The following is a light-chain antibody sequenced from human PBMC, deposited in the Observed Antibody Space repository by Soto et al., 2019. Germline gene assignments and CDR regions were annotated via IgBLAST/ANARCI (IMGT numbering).Light chain of an antibody. CDR2: KVS. Sequence: VVMTQSPLSLPVTLGQPASISCRSSHSLVYSDGSTYLNWFQQRPGQSPRRLIYKVSNRDSGVPDRFSGSGSETDFTLTISSLEPEDFAVYYCQHRMNWPLTFGQGTRLENK. CDR3: QHRMNWPLT. V-gene: IGKV2-30*01. J-gene: IGKJ5*01. CDR1: HSLVYSDGSTY.